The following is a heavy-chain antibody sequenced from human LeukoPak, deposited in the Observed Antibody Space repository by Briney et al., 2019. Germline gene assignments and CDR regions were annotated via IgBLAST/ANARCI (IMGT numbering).Heavy chain of an antibody. Sequence: ASVKVSCKASGYTFTGYYMHWVRQAPGQGLEWMGGIIPIFGTANYAQKFQGRVTITADESTSTAYMELSSLRSEDTAVYYCARGGIAARPSEFDYWGQGTLVTVSS. V-gene: IGHV1-69*13. CDR3: ARGGIAARPSEFDY. CDR1: GYTFTGYY. J-gene: IGHJ4*02. CDR2: IIPIFGTA. D-gene: IGHD6-6*01.